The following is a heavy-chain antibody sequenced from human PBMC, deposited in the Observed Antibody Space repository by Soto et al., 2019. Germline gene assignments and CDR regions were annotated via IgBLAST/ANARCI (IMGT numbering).Heavy chain of an antibody. V-gene: IGHV3-33*01. D-gene: IGHD2-15*01. J-gene: IGHJ4*02. CDR2: IWYDGSNK. CDR1: GFTFSSYG. Sequence: QVQLVESGGGVVQPGRSLRLSCAASGFTFSSYGMHWVRQAPGKGLEWVAVIWYDGSNKYYADSVKGRFTISRDNSKNTQYLQMNSLRAEDTAVYYCARGDHRPGKWCDYWGQGTLVTVSS. CDR3: ARGDHRPGKWCDY.